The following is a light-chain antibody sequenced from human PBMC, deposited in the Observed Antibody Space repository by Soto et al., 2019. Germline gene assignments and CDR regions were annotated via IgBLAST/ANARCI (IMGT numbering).Light chain of an antibody. CDR1: QFLSSY. CDR2: DTS. CDR3: HQRNK. V-gene: IGKV3-11*01. Sequence: EVVLTQSPATLSLAPGERATLSCRASQFLSSYLAWYQQKPGQPPRLLIYDTSNRATGIPARFSGSRSGTDFTLTISSPEPEDFGVYFCHQRNKFGQGTRLEIK. J-gene: IGKJ5*01.